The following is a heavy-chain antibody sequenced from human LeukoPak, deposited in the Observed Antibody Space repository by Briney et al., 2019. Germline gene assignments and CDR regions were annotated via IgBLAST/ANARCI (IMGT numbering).Heavy chain of an antibody. J-gene: IGHJ4*02. V-gene: IGHV3-23*01. CDR1: GFTFRNSA. CDR2: IGGHVHST. CDR3: ANHRTPDRYHWNYFDY. Sequence: GGSLRLSCAAPGFTFRNSAMSWVRQAPGTGLEWVSSIGGHVHSTYYADSVIGRFTASRDDSKNTLYLQMNSLRADDTAIYYCANHRTPDRYHWNYFDYWGQGTLVTVSS. D-gene: IGHD1-20*01.